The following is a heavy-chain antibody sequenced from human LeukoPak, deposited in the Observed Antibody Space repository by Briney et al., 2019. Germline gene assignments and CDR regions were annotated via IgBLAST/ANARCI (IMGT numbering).Heavy chain of an antibody. CDR3: ARGSDYYDSSGYYQNWFDP. CDR1: GGSISSGSYY. V-gene: IGHV4-61*02. CDR2: IYTSGST. D-gene: IGHD3-22*01. Sequence: PSQTLSLTCTVSGGSISSGSYYWSWIPQPAGKGLEWIGSIYTSGSTNYNPSLKSRVTISVDTSKNQFSLKLSSVTAADTAVYYCARGSDYYDSSGYYQNWFDPWGQGTLVTVSS. J-gene: IGHJ5*02.